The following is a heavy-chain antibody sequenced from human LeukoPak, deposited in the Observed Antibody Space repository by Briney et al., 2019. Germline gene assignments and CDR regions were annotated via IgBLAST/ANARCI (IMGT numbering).Heavy chain of an antibody. J-gene: IGHJ3*02. D-gene: IGHD1-26*01. CDR1: GGSFSGYY. Sequence: SETLSLTCAVYGGSFSGYYWSWIRQPPGKGLEWIGEINHSGSTNYNPSLKSRVTISVDTSKNQFSLKLSSVTAADTAVYYCARAKWEPRYAFDIWGQGTMVTVSS. CDR2: INHSGST. CDR3: ARAKWEPRYAFDI. V-gene: IGHV4-34*01.